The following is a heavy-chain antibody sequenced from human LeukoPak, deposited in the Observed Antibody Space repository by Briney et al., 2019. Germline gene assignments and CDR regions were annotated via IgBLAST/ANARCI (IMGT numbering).Heavy chain of an antibody. CDR2: SQTTKPNSCTT. D-gene: IGHD6-13*01. CDR1: GFTITDHH. J-gene: IGHJ4*02. Sequence: GGSLRLSCAASGFTITDHHMDWVRQAPGKGMEWVGRSQTTKPNSCTTEYAASVKGRFTISRDDSKNSLYLQLNSLKTEDTAVYYCVRVVTMSSGWYHFDNWGQGTLVTVSS. CDR3: VRVVTMSSGWYHFDN. V-gene: IGHV3-72*01.